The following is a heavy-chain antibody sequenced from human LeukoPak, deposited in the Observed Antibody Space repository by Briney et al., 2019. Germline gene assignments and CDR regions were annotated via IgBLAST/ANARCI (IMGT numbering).Heavy chain of an antibody. V-gene: IGHV6-1*01. CDR2: TYYRSTWYN. J-gene: IGHJ5*02. D-gene: IGHD2-2*01. CDR3: ARRLTQYDCFDP. Sequence: SQTLSLTCAISGDSVSSNSVTWNWIRQSPSSGLEWLGRTYYRSTWYNDYAVSVRGRITVNPDTSKNQFSLHLNSVTPDDTAVYYCARRLTQYDCFDPWGQGILVTVSS. CDR1: GDSVSSNSVT.